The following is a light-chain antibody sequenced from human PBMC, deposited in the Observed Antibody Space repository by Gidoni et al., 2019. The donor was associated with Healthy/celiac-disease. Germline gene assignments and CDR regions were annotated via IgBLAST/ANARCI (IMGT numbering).Light chain of an antibody. CDR1: QSVSSSY. J-gene: IGKJ4*01. CDR2: GAS. CDR3: QPYGSSPLT. V-gene: IGKV3-20*01. Sequence: EIVLTQSPGTLSLSPGERATLSCRASQSVSSSYLAWYQQKPGQAPRLLIYGASSRATGIPDMFSGSGSGTDFSLTISRLEPEDFAVYYCQPYGSSPLTFGGGTKVEIK.